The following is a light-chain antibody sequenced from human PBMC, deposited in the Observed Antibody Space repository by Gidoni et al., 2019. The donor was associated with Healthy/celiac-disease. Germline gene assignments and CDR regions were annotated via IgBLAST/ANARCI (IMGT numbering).Light chain of an antibody. V-gene: IGKV1-39*01. CDR2: AAS. CDR1: ESINVY. Sequence: DMQMTQSPSSLSASIGDRVTITCRASESINVYLSWYQQTSTKAPKLLIYAASTLRSGVPSRFSGSGSGTYYTLTITSLHPEDFATYYCQQTYNAPHSFGGGTKVEI. J-gene: IGKJ4*01. CDR3: QQTYNAPHS.